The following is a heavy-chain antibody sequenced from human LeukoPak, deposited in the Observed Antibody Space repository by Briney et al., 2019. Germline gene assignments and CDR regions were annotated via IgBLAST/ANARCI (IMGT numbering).Heavy chain of an antibody. CDR1: GASITSSNHF. Sequence: SETLSLTCTVSGASITSSNHFWGWIRQPPGKGLEWIGTIYYSGSPHSNPSLKSRVTISIDASKNQFSLRLSSVTAADTAVYYCAVAGARYSDTGGLYAFDFWGRGMMVTVSS. CDR3: AVAGARYSDTGGLYAFDF. J-gene: IGHJ3*01. D-gene: IGHD2-8*02. CDR2: IYYSGSP. V-gene: IGHV4-39*01.